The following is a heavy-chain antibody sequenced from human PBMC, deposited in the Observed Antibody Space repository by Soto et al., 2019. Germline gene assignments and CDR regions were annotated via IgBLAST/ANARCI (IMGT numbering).Heavy chain of an antibody. Sequence: NPSETLSLTCTVSVGSISSSSYYWGWIRQPPGKGLEWIGSIYYSGSTYYNPSLKSRVTISVDTSKNQFSLKLSSVTAADTAVYYCARHGYSYGPRFDYWGQGTLVTVSS. CDR3: ARHGYSYGPRFDY. D-gene: IGHD5-18*01. CDR1: VGSISSSSYY. V-gene: IGHV4-39*01. J-gene: IGHJ4*02. CDR2: IYYSGST.